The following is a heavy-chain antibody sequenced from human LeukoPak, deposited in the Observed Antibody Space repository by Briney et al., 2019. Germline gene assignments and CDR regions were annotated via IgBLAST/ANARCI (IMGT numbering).Heavy chain of an antibody. V-gene: IGHV3-33*06. D-gene: IGHD3-22*01. J-gene: IGHJ4*02. CDR2: IWYDGSNK. Sequence: PGRSLRLSCAASGFTFSSYGMHWVRQAPGKGLEWVAVIWYDGSNKYYADSVKGRFTISRDNSKNTLYLQMNSLRAEDTAVYYCAKDQYYDSSGYYESWGQGTLVTVAS. CDR1: GFTFSSYG. CDR3: AKDQYYDSSGYYES.